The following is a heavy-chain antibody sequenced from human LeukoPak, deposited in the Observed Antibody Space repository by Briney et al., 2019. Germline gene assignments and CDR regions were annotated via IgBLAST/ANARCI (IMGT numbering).Heavy chain of an antibody. CDR1: GGSISGYF. J-gene: IGHJ4*02. V-gene: IGHV4-4*07. Sequence: SETLSLTCTASGGSISGYFWSWIRQPAGKGLEWIGRIYSSGSNNYNPSLKSRVTMSLDTSKNHLCLNLSSVSAADTAVYYCAREPTSGREPTSGRPLDYWGQGTLVTVSS. CDR3: AREPTSGREPTSGRPLDY. CDR2: IYSSGSN. D-gene: IGHD5-12*01.